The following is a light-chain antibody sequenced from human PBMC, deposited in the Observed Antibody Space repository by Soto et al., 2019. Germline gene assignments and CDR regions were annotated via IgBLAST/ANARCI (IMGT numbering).Light chain of an antibody. V-gene: IGKV1D-13*01. CDR1: QGISSA. CDR2: DAS. CDR3: HQCNNYHRT. Sequence: AIQLTQSPSSLSASVGDRVTITCRASQGISSALAWYQQKPGKAPKLLIYDASSLESGVPSRFSGSGSGTDFTLTISRLQPEDFATEYCHQCNNYHRTSCGGTSVDIK. J-gene: IGKJ4*01.